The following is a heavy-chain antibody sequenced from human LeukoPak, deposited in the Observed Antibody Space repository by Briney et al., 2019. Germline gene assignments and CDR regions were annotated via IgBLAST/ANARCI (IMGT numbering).Heavy chain of an antibody. CDR3: ARHSDYYGDYSHFDY. D-gene: IGHD4-17*01. CDR2: IYPGDSDT. Sequence: GESLKISCKGSGYSFTSYWIGWVRQMPGKGLEWMGIIYPGDSDTRYSPSFQGQVTISADKSISTAYLQWSSLKASDSAIYYCARHSDYYGDYSHFDYWGQGSLVTVSS. J-gene: IGHJ4*02. V-gene: IGHV5-51*01. CDR1: GYSFTSYW.